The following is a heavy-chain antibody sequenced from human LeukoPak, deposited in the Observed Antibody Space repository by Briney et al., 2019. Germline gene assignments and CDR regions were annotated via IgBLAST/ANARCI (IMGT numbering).Heavy chain of an antibody. CDR2: LNWSVGST. J-gene: IGHJ6*03. V-gene: IGHV3-20*04. D-gene: IGHD2-2*01. CDR3: ASEVSVGYSYYLDV. Sequence: GGSLRLSCVASGFTFDEHGMSWVRQSPGNGLQYVSSLNWSVGSTNYADSVKGRFTISRDNDKNSVYLQMNSLRDEDTVLYYCASEVSVGYSYYLDVWGKGPTVTISS. CDR1: GFTFDEHG.